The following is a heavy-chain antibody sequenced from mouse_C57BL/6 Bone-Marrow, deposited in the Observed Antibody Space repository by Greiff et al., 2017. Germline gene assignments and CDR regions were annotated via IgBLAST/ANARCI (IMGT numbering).Heavy chain of an antibody. V-gene: IGHV2-6-1*01. CDR3: ARHASLYNNYLAD. J-gene: IGHJ3*01. D-gene: IGHD2-5*01. CDR1: GFSLTSYG. Sequence: VKLMESGPGLVAPSQRLSITCTVSGFSLTSYGVHWVRQPPGKGLEWLVVIWSDGSTTYNSELKSRLSISKDNSKSQVFLKMNSHQTDDTAMYYCARHASLYNNYLADWGQGTLVTVSA. CDR2: IWSDGST.